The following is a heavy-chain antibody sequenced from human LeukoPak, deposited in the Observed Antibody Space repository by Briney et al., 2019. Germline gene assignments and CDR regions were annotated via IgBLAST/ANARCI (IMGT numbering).Heavy chain of an antibody. Sequence: GESLQISCKGSGYTFTNYWIGWVRQMPGKGLEWMGVIYPSDSDTRYSPSFQGQVTISADKPISTAYLQWSSLKASDTAMYYCARPDVGYGDYWGQGTLVTVSS. CDR3: ARPDVGYGDY. J-gene: IGHJ4*02. D-gene: IGHD2-15*01. CDR1: GYTFTNYW. V-gene: IGHV5-51*04. CDR2: IYPSDSDT.